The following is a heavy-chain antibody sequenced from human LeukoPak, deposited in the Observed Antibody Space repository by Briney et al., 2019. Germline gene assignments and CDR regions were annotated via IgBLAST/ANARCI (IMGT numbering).Heavy chain of an antibody. D-gene: IGHD3-22*01. CDR3: ARDRVYYYDSSDNFDY. Sequence: GGSLRLSCAASGFTFSSYEMNWVRQAPGKGLEWVSYISSSGSTIYYADSVKGRFTISRDKAKNSLYLQMNRLRAEDTAVYYCARDRVYYYDSSDNFDYWGQGTLVTVSS. CDR2: ISSSGSTI. V-gene: IGHV3-48*03. CDR1: GFTFSSYE. J-gene: IGHJ4*02.